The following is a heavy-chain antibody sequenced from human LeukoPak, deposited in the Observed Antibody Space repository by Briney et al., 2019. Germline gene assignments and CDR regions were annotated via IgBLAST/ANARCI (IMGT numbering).Heavy chain of an antibody. CDR3: TRGIVGATLADY. Sequence: GGSLRLSCAASGFTFSNAWMSWVRQAPGKGLEWVGRIKSKTDGGTTDYAAPVKGRFTISRDDSKNTLYPQMNSLKTEDTAVYYCTRGIVGATLADYWGQGTLVTVSS. CDR2: IKSKTDGGTT. V-gene: IGHV3-15*01. CDR1: GFTFSNAW. D-gene: IGHD1-26*01. J-gene: IGHJ4*02.